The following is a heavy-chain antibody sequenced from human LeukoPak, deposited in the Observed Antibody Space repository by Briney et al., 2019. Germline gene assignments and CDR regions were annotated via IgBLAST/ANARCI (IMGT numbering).Heavy chain of an antibody. V-gene: IGHV4-30-2*03. CDR1: GGSISSGGYS. Sequence: SETLSLTCAVSGGSISSGGYSWSWIRQPPGKGLEWIGYIYHSGSTHYNPSLKSRVTISVDTSKNQFSLKLSSVTAADTAVYYCARHRGSVGAFEWGQGTLVTVSS. CDR2: IYHSGST. J-gene: IGHJ4*02. D-gene: IGHD1-26*01. CDR3: ARHRGSVGAFE.